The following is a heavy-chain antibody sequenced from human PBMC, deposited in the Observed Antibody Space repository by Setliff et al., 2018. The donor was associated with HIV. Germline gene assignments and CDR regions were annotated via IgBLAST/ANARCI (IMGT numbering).Heavy chain of an antibody. D-gene: IGHD1-26*01. CDR3: ARDHELGAFDL. Sequence: PSETLSLTCRVSGMSVSGYYWSWIRQSPGKGLEWIGYIYHTGTTSYNPSLKSRVTIQIDRSNNHFSLNLRSATTADTAVYFCARDHELGAFDLWGQGTVVTVSS. J-gene: IGHJ3*01. CDR2: IYHTGTT. CDR1: GMSVSGYY. V-gene: IGHV4-59*02.